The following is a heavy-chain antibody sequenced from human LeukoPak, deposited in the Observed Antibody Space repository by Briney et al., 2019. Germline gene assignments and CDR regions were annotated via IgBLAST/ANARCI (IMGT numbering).Heavy chain of an antibody. CDR3: ARVGYYGSGSLDAFDI. CDR2: IYYSGST. Sequence: SGTLSLTCTVSSDSIFTSNWWSWVRQPPGKGLEWIGSIYYSGSTYYNPSLKSRVTISVDTSKNQFSLKLSSVTAADTAVYYCARVGYYGSGSLDAFDIWGQGTMVTVSS. CDR1: SDSIFTSNW. V-gene: IGHV4-4*02. D-gene: IGHD3-10*01. J-gene: IGHJ3*02.